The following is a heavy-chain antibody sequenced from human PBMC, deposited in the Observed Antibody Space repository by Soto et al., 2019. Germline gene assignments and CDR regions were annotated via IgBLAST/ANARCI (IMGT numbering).Heavy chain of an antibody. V-gene: IGHV3-23*01. CDR3: AKDPIRSTLFREVMLSAFNL. J-gene: IGHJ3*01. Sequence: GGSLRLSCAASGFTFNSYAMSWVRQAPGKGLEWVSAISGSGGSTYYADSVKGRFTISRDNSKNTLYLQMNSLRGEDTAVYYCAKDPIRSTLFREVMLSAFNLWGQGTMVIVSS. CDR1: GFTFNSYA. D-gene: IGHD2-8*01. CDR2: ISGSGGST.